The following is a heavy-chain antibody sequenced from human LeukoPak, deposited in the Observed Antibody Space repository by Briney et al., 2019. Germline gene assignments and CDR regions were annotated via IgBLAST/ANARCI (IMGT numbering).Heavy chain of an antibody. J-gene: IGHJ5*02. CDR2: VGGSAGGT. Sequence: PGGSLRLSCAASGFSFSTYGMSWVRQAPGKGLEWVSGVGGSAGGTYYADSVKGRFTISRDNSKNTLSLQMNSLGAEDTAVYYCVKDAFYVSGTYYDSWGQGTLVTVSS. D-gene: IGHD3-10*01. V-gene: IGHV3-23*01. CDR1: GFSFSTYG. CDR3: VKDAFYVSGTYYDS.